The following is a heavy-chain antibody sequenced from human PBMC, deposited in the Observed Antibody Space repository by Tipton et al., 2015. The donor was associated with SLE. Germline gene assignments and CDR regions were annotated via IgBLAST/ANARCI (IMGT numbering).Heavy chain of an antibody. CDR2: IYYSGST. CDR1: GGSVSSGSYY. J-gene: IGHJ3*02. Sequence: TLSLTCTVSGGSVSSGSYYWAWIRQPPGKGPEWIGTIYYSGSTNYNPSLKSRVTISVDPAKNHCSLKVISVTAADTALYYCAKVRVGTGPDAFDIWGQGTMVIVSS. CDR3: AKVRVGTGPDAFDI. V-gene: IGHV4-39*07. D-gene: IGHD7-27*01.